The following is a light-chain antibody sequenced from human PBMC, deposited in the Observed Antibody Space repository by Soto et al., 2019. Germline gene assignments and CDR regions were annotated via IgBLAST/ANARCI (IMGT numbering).Light chain of an antibody. CDR2: AAS. CDR1: QTISTY. V-gene: IGKV1-39*01. Sequence: DIQMTQSPSSLSASVGDRVTIPCRASQTISTYLNWYQQKPGKAPKLLIYAASSLQSGVPSRFSGSGSGTDFTLTISSLQPEDFAIYYCQQSHGIPYTFGQGTKLEIK. J-gene: IGKJ2*01. CDR3: QQSHGIPYT.